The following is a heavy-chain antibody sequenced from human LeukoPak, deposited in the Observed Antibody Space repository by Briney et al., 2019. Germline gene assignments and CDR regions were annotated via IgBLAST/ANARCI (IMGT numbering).Heavy chain of an antibody. CDR3: ARGSSS. D-gene: IGHD6-13*01. Sequence: GGALRLSCAASGFTVSSNYMSGGRQGPGKGRWWGANIKEEGSEKYYMDSVRSRFTISRDNTKNSLYLQMTRLRAEDTAVYYCARGSSSWGQGTLVTVSS. V-gene: IGHV3-7*04. CDR2: IKEEGSEK. CDR1: GFTVSSNY. J-gene: IGHJ4*02.